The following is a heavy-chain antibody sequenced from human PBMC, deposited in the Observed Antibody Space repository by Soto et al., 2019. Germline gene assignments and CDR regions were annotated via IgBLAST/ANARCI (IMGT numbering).Heavy chain of an antibody. CDR1: GFTFSNYA. CDR2: VSGAGLIT. Sequence: EVQLLESGGGLVQPGGSLRLSCAASGFTFSNYAMSWVRQAPGKGLEWVSSVSGAGLITYYADSVRGRFTISRDNSRNTLYLQINSLRAEDTGDYYCAKAQDYYFDSGTHNWFDPWGHGTLVTVSS. D-gene: IGHD3-22*01. V-gene: IGHV3-23*01. CDR3: AKAQDYYFDSGTHNWFDP. J-gene: IGHJ5*02.